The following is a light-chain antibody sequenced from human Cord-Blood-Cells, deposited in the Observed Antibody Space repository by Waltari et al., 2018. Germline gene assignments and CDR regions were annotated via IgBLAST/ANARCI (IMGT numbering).Light chain of an antibody. J-gene: IGKJ1*01. CDR3: QQSYSTPPWT. V-gene: IGKV1-39*01. CDR2: AAS. CDR1: QSISSY. Sequence: DNKLTQSPSSLSDSVVDKVTIPCRASQSISSYLNWYLQKPGKAPKLLIYAASSLQSGVPSRFSGSGSGTDFTLTISSLQPEDFATYYCQQSYSTPPWTFGQGTKVEIK.